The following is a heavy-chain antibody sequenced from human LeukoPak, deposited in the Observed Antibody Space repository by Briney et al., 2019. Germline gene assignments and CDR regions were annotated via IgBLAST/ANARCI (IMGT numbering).Heavy chain of an antibody. CDR2: IIPIFGTA. V-gene: IGHV1-69*13. Sequence: SVKVSCKASGGTFSSYAISWVRQAPGQGLEWMGGIIPIFGTANYAQKFQGRVTITADESTSTAYMELSSLRSEDTAVYYCARDRPDSSGYYYATDAFDIWGQGTMVTVSS. D-gene: IGHD3-22*01. CDR3: ARDRPDSSGYYYATDAFDI. CDR1: GGTFSSYA. J-gene: IGHJ3*02.